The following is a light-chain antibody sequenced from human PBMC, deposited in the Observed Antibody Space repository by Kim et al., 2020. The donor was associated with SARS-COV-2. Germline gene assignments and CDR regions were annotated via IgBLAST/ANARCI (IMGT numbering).Light chain of an antibody. J-gene: IGLJ2*01. Sequence: TVTVSCTGSSGSIASNYGQWYQQRPGSAPTTVIYEDNQRPSGVPDRFSGSIDSSSNSASLTISGLKTEDEADYYCQSYDSSNPDVVFGGGTQLTVL. CDR1: SGSIASNY. CDR3: QSYDSSNPDVV. CDR2: EDN. V-gene: IGLV6-57*02.